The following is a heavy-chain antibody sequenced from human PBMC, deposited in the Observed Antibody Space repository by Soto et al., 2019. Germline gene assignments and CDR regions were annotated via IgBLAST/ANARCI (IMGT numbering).Heavy chain of an antibody. Sequence: SETLSLTCTVSGCSISSSSYYWGWVRQPPGEGLEWIGSIYYSASTYYNPSLKSRVTISVDTSKNQFSLKLSSVTAADTAVYYCARRTPAATVTKVYYYFDGMDVWGQGTMVT. CDR2: IYYSAST. D-gene: IGHD4-17*01. CDR1: GCSISSSSYY. CDR3: ARRTPAATVTKVYYYFDGMDV. J-gene: IGHJ6*02. V-gene: IGHV4-39*01.